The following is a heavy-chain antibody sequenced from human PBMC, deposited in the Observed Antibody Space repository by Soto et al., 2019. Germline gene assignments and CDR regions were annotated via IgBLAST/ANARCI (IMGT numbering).Heavy chain of an antibody. D-gene: IGHD6-19*01. J-gene: IGHJ4*02. CDR1: GFTFSDYA. CDR3: AKGGRQWLVTSDFNY. CDR2: VSHDGRNT. V-gene: IGHV3-30*18. Sequence: VQLVESGGGVVQPGRSLRLSCAASGFTFSDYAMHWLRRAQGKGLEWVAVVSHDGRNTHYADSVKGRFTISRDSSKNTVSLEMTSLRAEDTAVYYCAKGGRQWLVTSDFNYWAQGALVTVSS.